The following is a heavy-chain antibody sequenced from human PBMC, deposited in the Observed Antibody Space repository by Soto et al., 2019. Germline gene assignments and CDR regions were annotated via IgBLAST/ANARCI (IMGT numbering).Heavy chain of an antibody. D-gene: IGHD3-16*02. Sequence: GESLKISCKGSGYSFTSYWIGWVRQMPGKGLEWMGIIYPGDSDTRYSPSFQGQVTIPADRAISTAYLQWSSLKASDTAMYYCARRGYDYIWGSYRYDAFDIWGQGTMVTVSS. V-gene: IGHV5-51*01. CDR2: IYPGDSDT. CDR3: ARRGYDYIWGSYRYDAFDI. CDR1: GYSFTSYW. J-gene: IGHJ3*02.